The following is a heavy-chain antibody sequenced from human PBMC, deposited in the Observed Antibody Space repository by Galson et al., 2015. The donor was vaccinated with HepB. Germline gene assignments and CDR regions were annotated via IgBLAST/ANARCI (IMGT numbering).Heavy chain of an antibody. CDR3: ARGTQHWELAPGDY. D-gene: IGHD1-26*01. CDR1: GGSFSMFG. J-gene: IGHJ4*02. V-gene: IGHV1-69*05. Sequence: SVKVSCKASGGSFSMFGIHWVRQAPGQGLEWMGSLIPIFGTPMYAQKFKSRVTITTDKSASTAYMEMRSLTSDDTAVYYCARGTQHWELAPGDYWGQGTLVIVSS. CDR2: LIPIFGTP.